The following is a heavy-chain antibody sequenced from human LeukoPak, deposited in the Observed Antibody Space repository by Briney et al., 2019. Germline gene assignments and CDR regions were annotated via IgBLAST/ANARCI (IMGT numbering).Heavy chain of an antibody. CDR1: GGSISNSFFY. D-gene: IGHD6-13*01. CDR3: ARRGAAGNAN. V-gene: IGHV4-39*07. J-gene: IGHJ4*02. Sequence: SETLSLTCTVSGGSISNSFFYWGWIRQPPGKGLEWIGSINYSGSTYYNPSLRSRVTISVDTSKNQFSLKLSSVTAADTAVYYCARRGAAGNANWGQGTLVTVSS. CDR2: INYSGST.